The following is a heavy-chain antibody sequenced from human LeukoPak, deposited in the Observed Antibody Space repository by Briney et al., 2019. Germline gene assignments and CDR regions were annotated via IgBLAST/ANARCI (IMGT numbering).Heavy chain of an antibody. CDR2: ITGSGGRT. Sequence: GGSLRLSCEVSGFTFSTYGMSWVRQAPGKGLERVSAITGSGGRTYYADSVKGRFTIFRDNSRDRLYLETNSLRAEDTAVYYCARDRMGAIMYFDVWGRGTLVTVSS. CDR1: GFTFSTYG. D-gene: IGHD3-10*01. V-gene: IGHV3-23*01. CDR3: ARDRMGAIMYFDV. J-gene: IGHJ2*01.